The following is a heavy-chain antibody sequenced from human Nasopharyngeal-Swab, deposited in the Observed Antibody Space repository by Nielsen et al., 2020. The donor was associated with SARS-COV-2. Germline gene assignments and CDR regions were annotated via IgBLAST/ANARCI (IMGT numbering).Heavy chain of an antibody. V-gene: IGHV3-23*03. J-gene: IGHJ4*02. Sequence: GESLKISCAASGFPFSSYAMSWVRQAQGKGLEWVSVIYSGGSSTYYADSVKGRFTISRDNSKNTLYLQMNSLRAEDTAVYYCAKSKAVAGYYDYWGQGTLVTVSS. D-gene: IGHD6-19*01. CDR1: GFPFSSYA. CDR2: IYSGGSST. CDR3: AKSKAVAGYYDY.